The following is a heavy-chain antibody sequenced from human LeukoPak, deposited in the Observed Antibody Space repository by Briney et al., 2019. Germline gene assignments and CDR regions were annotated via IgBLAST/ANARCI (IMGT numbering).Heavy chain of an antibody. D-gene: IGHD6-13*01. Sequence: GGSLRLSCVASGFTFSSTTMGWVRQAPGRGLEWVSSIAAIDGRTYYADSVRGRFTISRDNSKNTVYLQLNSLRAGDTAIYYCTKDRRGPAAGTWYFDSWGQGTLVTVSS. CDR1: GFTFSSTT. CDR2: IAAIDGRT. V-gene: IGHV3-23*01. CDR3: TKDRRGPAAGTWYFDS. J-gene: IGHJ4*02.